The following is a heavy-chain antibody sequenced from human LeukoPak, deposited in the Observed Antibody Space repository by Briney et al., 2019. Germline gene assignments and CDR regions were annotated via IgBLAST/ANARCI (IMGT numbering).Heavy chain of an antibody. CDR1: GFTVSSNY. CDR2: MYSGGST. CDR3: ASVGIAAAGAYD. Sequence: PGGSLRLSCAASGFTVSSNYMSWVRQAPGKGLEWVSVMYSGGSTYYADSVKGRFTISRDNSKNTLYLQMNRLRAEDTAVYYRASVGIAAAGAYDWGQGTLVTVSS. D-gene: IGHD6-13*01. J-gene: IGHJ4*02. V-gene: IGHV3-66*01.